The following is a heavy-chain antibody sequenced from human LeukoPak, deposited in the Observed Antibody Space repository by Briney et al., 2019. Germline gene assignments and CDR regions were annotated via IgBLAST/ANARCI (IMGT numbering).Heavy chain of an antibody. D-gene: IGHD1-26*01. J-gene: IGHJ6*03. CDR1: GFTFSSYV. CDR2: ISYDGSNE. CDR3: AKDRRGGSKWELPRNYYYYMDV. V-gene: IGHV3-30*04. Sequence: GGSLRLSCAASGFTFSSYVMHWVRQAPGKGLEWVAIISYDGSNEYYADSVKGRFTISRDNSKNTLYLQMNSLRAEDTAVYYCAKDRRGGSKWELPRNYYYYMDVWGKGTTVTISS.